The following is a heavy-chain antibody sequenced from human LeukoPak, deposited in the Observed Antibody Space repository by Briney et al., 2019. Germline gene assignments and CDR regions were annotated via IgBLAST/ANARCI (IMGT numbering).Heavy chain of an antibody. CDR3: ATDQPSWNYFDY. CDR1: GFTFSNAW. D-gene: IGHD1-1*01. Sequence: GGSLRLSCAASGFTFSNAWMSWVRQAPGRGLEWVGLIKTKTDGGTTDYAAPVKGRFTISRDDSKNTLYLQMNSLKTEDTAVYFCATDQPSWNYFDYWGQGTLVTVSS. CDR2: IKTKTDGGTT. J-gene: IGHJ4*02. V-gene: IGHV3-15*01.